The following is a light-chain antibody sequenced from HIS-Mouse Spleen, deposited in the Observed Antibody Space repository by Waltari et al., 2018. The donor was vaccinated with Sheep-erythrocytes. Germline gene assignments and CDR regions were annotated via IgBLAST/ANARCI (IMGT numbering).Light chain of an antibody. V-gene: IGLV1-44*01. CDR1: SSKIGSNT. CDR3: AAWDDSLNCVV. J-gene: IGLJ2*01. Sequence: QSVLTQPPSASGTPGQRVTISCSGSSSKIGSNTVNRYQQLPGTAPKLLIYSNNQRPSGGPDRFSGLQSGTSASLGISGLQSEDEADYYWAAWDDSLNCVVFGGGAKLTVL. CDR2: SNN.